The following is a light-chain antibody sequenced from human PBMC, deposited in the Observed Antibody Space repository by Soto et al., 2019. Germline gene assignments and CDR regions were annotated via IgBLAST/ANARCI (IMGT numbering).Light chain of an antibody. CDR3: QQRHMWPIT. CDR1: QSVSSSY. Sequence: EIVLTQSPGTLSLSPGERATLSCRASQSVSSSYLAWYQQKPGQAPRLLIYGASSRATGIPDRFSGSGSGTDFTLTISRLEPEDSAVYCCQQRHMWPITFGQGTRLEIK. CDR2: GAS. V-gene: IGKV3D-20*02. J-gene: IGKJ5*01.